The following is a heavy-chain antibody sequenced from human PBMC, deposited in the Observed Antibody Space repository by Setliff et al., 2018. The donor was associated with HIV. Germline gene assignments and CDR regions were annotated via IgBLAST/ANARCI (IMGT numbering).Heavy chain of an antibody. J-gene: IGHJ6*03. V-gene: IGHV5-51*01. D-gene: IGHD2-21*01. CDR1: GYFFLSSW. CDR3: TKHPLRPGIAGYFYYIDA. CDR2: IYTGDSET. Sequence: GESLKISCQGSGYFFLSSWIGWVRQVPGKGLEWVAIIYTGDSETRYSPSFEGQVTVSAAKSITTAYLQWSSLRASDTATYYCTKHPLRPGIAGYFYYIDAWGTGTTVTV.